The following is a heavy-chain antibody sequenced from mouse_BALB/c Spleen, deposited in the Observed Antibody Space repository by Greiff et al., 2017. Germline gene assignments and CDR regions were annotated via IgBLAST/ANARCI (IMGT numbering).Heavy chain of an antibody. CDR2: IDPYNGGT. V-gene: IGHV1S135*01. D-gene: IGHD2-4*01. CDR3: AREKGRDMIGFAY. CDR1: GYAFTSYN. Sequence: VQLKQSGPELVKPGASVKVSCKASGYAFTSYNMYWVKQSHGKSLEWIGYIDPYNGGTSYNQKFKGKATLTVDKSSSTAYMHLNSLTSEDSAVYYCAREKGRDMIGFAYWGQGTLVTVSA. J-gene: IGHJ3*01.